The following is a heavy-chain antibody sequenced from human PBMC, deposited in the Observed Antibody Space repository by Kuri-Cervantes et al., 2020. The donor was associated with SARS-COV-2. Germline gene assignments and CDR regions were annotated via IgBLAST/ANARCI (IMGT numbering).Heavy chain of an antibody. V-gene: IGHV4-4*02. CDR3: ARGALYGANSFFDY. CDR1: GGSISSSNW. Sequence: GSLRLSCAVSGGSISSSNWWCWVRQPPGKGLELIGESYNSGSTNYNPSLMSRFTISVDKSKNQFSLKLSSVTAADTAVYYCARGALYGANSFFDYWGQGTLVTVSS. D-gene: IGHD4-23*01. J-gene: IGHJ4*02. CDR2: SYNSGST.